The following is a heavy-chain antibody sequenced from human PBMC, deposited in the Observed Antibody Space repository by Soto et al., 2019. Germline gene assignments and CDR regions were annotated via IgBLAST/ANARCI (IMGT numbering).Heavy chain of an antibody. CDR1: GGSISSGGYY. CDR2: IYYSGST. Sequence: PSETLSLTCTVSGGSISSGGYYWSWIRQHPGKGLEWIGYIYYSGSTYYNPSLKSRVTISVDTSKNQFSLKLSSVTAADTAVYYCARGGGQGGYAPGQLDYWGQGTLVTVSS. V-gene: IGHV4-31*03. CDR3: ARGGGQGGYAPGQLDY. D-gene: IGHD5-12*01. J-gene: IGHJ4*02.